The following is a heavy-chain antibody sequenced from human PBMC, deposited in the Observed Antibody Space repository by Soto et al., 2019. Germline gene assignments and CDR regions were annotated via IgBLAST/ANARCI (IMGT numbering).Heavy chain of an antibody. CDR1: GFTFSSYW. D-gene: IGHD3-10*01. CDR2: IKQDGSEK. J-gene: IGHJ4*02. V-gene: IGHV3-7*01. CDR3: ARASSNVLLWFGELFN. Sequence: GGSLRLSCAASGFTFSSYWMSWVRQAPGKGLEWVANIKQDGSEKYYVDSVKGRFTISRDNAKNSLYLQMNSLRAEDTAVYYCARASSNVLLWFGELFNWGQGTLVTVSS.